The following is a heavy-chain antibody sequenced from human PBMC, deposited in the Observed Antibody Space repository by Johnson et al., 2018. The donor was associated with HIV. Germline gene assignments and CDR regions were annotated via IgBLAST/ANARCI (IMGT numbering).Heavy chain of an antibody. J-gene: IGHJ3*02. CDR2: IYSGGST. V-gene: IGHV3-66*01. Sequence: VQLVESGGGLVQPGGSLRLSCAASGFTFSSYSMTWVRQAPGKGLEWVSVIYSGGSTYYADSVKGRFTISRDNSKNTLYLQMNRLRAEDTAVYYCARMVDSSSWTPDAFDIWGQGTMVTVSS. CDR3: ARMVDSSSWTPDAFDI. D-gene: IGHD6-13*01. CDR1: GFTFSSYS.